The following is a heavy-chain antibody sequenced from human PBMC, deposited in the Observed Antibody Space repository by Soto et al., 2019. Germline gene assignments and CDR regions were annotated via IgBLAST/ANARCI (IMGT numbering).Heavy chain of an antibody. J-gene: IGHJ3*02. D-gene: IGHD1-26*01. CDR3: ARHGITGSYYDAFDI. CDR2: IKYSGTT. Sequence: SDTLLLTCKLFGGSISSSTCHSGLSLHPPGKGLEWIASIKYSGTTFYNPSLKSRVTLSVDTSKNQFALKLSSVTAAETAVYYCARHGITGSYYDAFDIWGQGTMVT. CDR1: GGSISSSTCH. V-gene: IGHV4-39*01.